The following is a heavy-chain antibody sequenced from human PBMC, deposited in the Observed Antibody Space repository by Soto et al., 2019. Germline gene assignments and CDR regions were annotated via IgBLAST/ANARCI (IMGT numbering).Heavy chain of an antibody. V-gene: IGHV1-18*01. CDR3: ARVIMIFGVANLGSYFDY. Sequence: ASVKVSCKTSGYTFTDYYTHWVRQAPGQGLEWMGWISPSNGQTIYAQNFHGRVTMTTDTSTATAHMELRSLISDDTAVYYCARVIMIFGVANLGSYFDYWGQGTRVTVSS. CDR1: GYTFTDYY. D-gene: IGHD3-3*01. CDR2: ISPSNGQT. J-gene: IGHJ4*02.